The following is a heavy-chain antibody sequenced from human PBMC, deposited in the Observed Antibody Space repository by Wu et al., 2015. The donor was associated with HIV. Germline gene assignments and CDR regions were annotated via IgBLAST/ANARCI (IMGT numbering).Heavy chain of an antibody. CDR1: GYTFTSYY. Sequence: QVQLVQSGAEVKKPGASVKVSCKASGYTFTSYYMHWVRQAPGQGLEWMGIINPSGGSTSYAQKFQGRVTMTRDTSTSTVYMELSSLRSEDTAVYYCARDRRGGGSPSREAYFDYWGQGTLVTVSS. J-gene: IGHJ4*02. D-gene: IGHD1-26*01. V-gene: IGHV1-46*01. CDR2: INPSGGST. CDR3: ARDRRGGGSPSREAYFDY.